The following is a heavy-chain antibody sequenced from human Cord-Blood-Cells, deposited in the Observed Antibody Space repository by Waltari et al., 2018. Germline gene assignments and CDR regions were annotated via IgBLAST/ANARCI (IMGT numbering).Heavy chain of an antibody. Sequence: EVQLVESGGGLVQPGGSLRLSCAASGFTVSSNYMSWVRQAPGKGRGGGSVIDSGGSTCYADSVKGRFTISRHNSKNTLYLQMNSLRAEDTAVYYCAGGGAQFPRDAFDIWGQGTMVTVSS. D-gene: IGHD2-21*01. J-gene: IGHJ3*02. V-gene: IGHV3-53*04. CDR3: AGGGAQFPRDAFDI. CDR1: GFTVSSNY. CDR2: IDSGGST.